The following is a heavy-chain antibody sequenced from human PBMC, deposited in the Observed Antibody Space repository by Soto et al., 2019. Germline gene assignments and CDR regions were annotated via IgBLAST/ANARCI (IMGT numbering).Heavy chain of an antibody. V-gene: IGHV1-46*01. CDR1: GYTFTSYY. D-gene: IGHD3-10*01. CDR2: INPSGSST. J-gene: IGHJ4*02. CDR3: ARDGGSYYGSGSHGGY. Sequence: ASVKVSCKASGYTFTSYYMHWVRQAPGQGLEWMGMINPSGSSTSYAQKFQGRVTMIRDTSTRTVYMEMSSLRSEDTAVYYCARDGGSYYGSGSHGGYWGQGTLVTVSS.